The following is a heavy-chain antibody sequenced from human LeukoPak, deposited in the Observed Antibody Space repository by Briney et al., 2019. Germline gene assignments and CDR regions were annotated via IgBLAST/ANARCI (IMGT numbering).Heavy chain of an antibody. CDR1: GYTFTGYY. J-gene: IGHJ4*02. CDR2: INPDSGGT. V-gene: IGHV1-2*02. CDR3: ARDRPGYSDDFDY. Sequence: ASVKVSCKASGYTFTGYYMYWVRQAPGQGLEWTGWINPDSGGTNYAQKFQGRVTMTRDTSISTAYMELSRLRSDDTAVYYCARDRPGYSDDFDYWGQGTLVTVSS. D-gene: IGHD3-22*01.